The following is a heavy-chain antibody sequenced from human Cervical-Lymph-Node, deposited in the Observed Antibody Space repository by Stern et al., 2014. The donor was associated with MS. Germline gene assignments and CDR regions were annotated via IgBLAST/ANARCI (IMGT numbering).Heavy chain of an antibody. J-gene: IGHJ4*02. D-gene: IGHD5-12*01. V-gene: IGHV4-39*01. CDR2: IYYSGTT. CDR1: GGSISRSTYY. Sequence: QLQLQESGPGLVKPSETLSLTCSVSGGSISRSTYYWGWIRQPPGKGLEWIGSIYYSGTTYYNPSLKSRFNIDTSTQQFSLRLKSVTAADTAVYYCARHDGWLPHYWSQGTLVTVSS. CDR3: ARHDGWLPHY.